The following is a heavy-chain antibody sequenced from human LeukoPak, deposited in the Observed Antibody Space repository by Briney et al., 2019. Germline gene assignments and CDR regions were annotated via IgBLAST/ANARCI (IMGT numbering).Heavy chain of an antibody. V-gene: IGHV4-39*07. Sequence: SETLSLTCTVSGGSISSSSYYWGWIRQPPGKGLEWIGSIYYSGSTYYNPSLKSRVTISVGTSKNQFSLKLSSVTAADTAVYYCARDQGWFGELLLGAFDYWGQGTLVTVSS. CDR3: ARDQGWFGELLLGAFDY. CDR2: IYYSGST. D-gene: IGHD3-10*01. CDR1: GGSISSSSYY. J-gene: IGHJ4*02.